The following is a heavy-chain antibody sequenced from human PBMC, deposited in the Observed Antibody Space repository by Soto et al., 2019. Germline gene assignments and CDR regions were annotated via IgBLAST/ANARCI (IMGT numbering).Heavy chain of an antibody. CDR3: ARAAHLPAYYYCSWCYCPHSYLYAY. CDR1: GGSISSYY. J-gene: IGHJ4*02. D-gene: IGHD3-10*01. Sequence: SETLSLTCTVSGGSISSYYWSWIRQPPGKGLEWIGYIYYSGSTNYNPSLKSRVTISVDTSKNQFSLKLSSVTAADTAVYYCARAAHLPAYYYCSWCYCPHSYLYAYSARGTLDIVSA. CDR2: IYYSGST. V-gene: IGHV4-59*01.